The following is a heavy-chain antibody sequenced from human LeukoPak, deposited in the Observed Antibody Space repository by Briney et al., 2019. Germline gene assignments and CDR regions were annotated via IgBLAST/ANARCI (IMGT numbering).Heavy chain of an antibody. CDR2: ISPIDGST. Sequence: ASVKVSCKASGYTFTSYYMHWVRQPPGQGLEWMGIISPIDGSTSYAQKFQGRVTMTRDMSTSTDYMALSSLRSEDTPVYYCARNSSMEDTAWWFDPWGQGTLVIVSS. CDR1: GYTFTSYY. D-gene: IGHD2/OR15-2a*01. V-gene: IGHV1-46*01. CDR3: ARNSSMEDTAWWFDP. J-gene: IGHJ5*02.